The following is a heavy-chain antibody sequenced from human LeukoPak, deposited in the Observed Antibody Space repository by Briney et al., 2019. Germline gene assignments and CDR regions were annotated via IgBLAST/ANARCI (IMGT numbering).Heavy chain of an antibody. J-gene: IGHJ4*02. CDR2: ISGDGATT. Sequence: GGSLRLSCAASGFTFSNYAMTWVRQDPGKGLNWVTGISGDGATTYYADSVKGRFTISRDNSKNTLYLQMNSLRAEDTAVYYCARGDTAMATAYWGQGTLVTVSS. V-gene: IGHV3-23*01. D-gene: IGHD5-18*01. CDR3: ARGDTAMATAY. CDR1: GFTFSNYA.